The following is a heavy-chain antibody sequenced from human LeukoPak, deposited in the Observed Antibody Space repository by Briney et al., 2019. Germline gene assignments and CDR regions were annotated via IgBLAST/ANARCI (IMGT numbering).Heavy chain of an antibody. V-gene: IGHV4-34*01. D-gene: IGHD3-10*01. CDR2: INHSGST. Sequence: SETLSLTCAVYGGSFSGYYWSWIRQPPGKGLEWIGEINHSGSTNYNPSLKSRVTISVDTSKNQFSLKLSSVTAADSAVYCCARTAMVRGVIITYYYYYYYMDVWGKGTAVTISS. CDR3: ARTAMVRGVIITYYYYYYYMDV. CDR1: GGSFSGYY. J-gene: IGHJ6*03.